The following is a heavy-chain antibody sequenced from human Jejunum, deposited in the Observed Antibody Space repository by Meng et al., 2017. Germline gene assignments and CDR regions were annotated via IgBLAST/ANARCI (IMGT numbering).Heavy chain of an antibody. CDR2: VFHSGTP. J-gene: IGHJ4*02. CDR1: GGYITSTKW. Sequence: QVQLQASGPGLVKPSGTLSFPCAVSGGYITSTKWWSWVRQTPGKGLEWIGEVFHSGTPNYNPSLMSRLTMSVDKSKNQFSLNLTAVTAADTAVYYCASRPVGIRTYYFDCWGQGTLVTVSS. CDR3: ASRPVGIRTYYFDC. V-gene: IGHV4-4*02. D-gene: IGHD2-21*01.